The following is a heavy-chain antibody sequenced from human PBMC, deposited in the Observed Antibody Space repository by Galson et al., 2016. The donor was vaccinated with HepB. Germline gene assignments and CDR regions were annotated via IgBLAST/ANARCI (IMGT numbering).Heavy chain of an antibody. D-gene: IGHD6-13*01. CDR1: GFTFSSYK. CDR2: ILYDGSDK. Sequence: SLRLSCAASGFTFSSYKMHWVCQAPGKGLDWVAVILYDGSDKYYADSVKGRLTISRDNSKNTLYLQMNSLRAEDTAVYYCARDQYVRGSGWYSASGCWGQGTLVTVSS. V-gene: IGHV3-30*04. CDR3: ARDQYVRGSGWYSASGC. J-gene: IGHJ4*02.